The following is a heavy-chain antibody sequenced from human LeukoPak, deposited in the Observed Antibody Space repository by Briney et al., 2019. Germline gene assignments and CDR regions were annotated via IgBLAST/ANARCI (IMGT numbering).Heavy chain of an antibody. V-gene: IGHV4-39*07. D-gene: IGHD6-13*01. Sequence: SETLSLTCTASGGSLSSSSYYWGWIRQPPGKGLEWIGSIYYSGSTNYNPSLKSRVTISIHMSRNQFSLKLSSVTAADTAVYYCARDSSSWYQGLDYWGQGTLVTVSS. CDR1: GGSLSSSSYY. CDR2: IYYSGST. CDR3: ARDSSSWYQGLDY. J-gene: IGHJ4*02.